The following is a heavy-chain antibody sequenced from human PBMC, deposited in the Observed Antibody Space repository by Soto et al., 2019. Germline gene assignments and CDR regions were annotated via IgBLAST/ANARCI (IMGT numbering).Heavy chain of an antibody. CDR3: AKGPRYVLREFADY. CDR2: ISGSGGST. J-gene: IGHJ4*02. V-gene: IGHV3-23*01. CDR1: GFTFSSYA. D-gene: IGHD3-16*01. Sequence: GGSLRLSCAASGFTFSSYAMSWVRQAPGKGLEWVSAISGSGGSTYYADSVKGRFTISRDNSKNTLYLQMNSLRAEDTAVYYCAKGPRYVLREFADYWGQGTLVTVS.